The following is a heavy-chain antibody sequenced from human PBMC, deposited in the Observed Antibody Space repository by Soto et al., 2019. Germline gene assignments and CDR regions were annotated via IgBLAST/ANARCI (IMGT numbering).Heavy chain of an antibody. CDR1: GFTFTRYS. CDR3: ARESEDLTSNFDY. J-gene: IGHJ4*02. Sequence: GGSLRLSCAASGFTFTRYSMNWVRQAPGKGLEWVSSISSTTNYIYYADSMKGRFTVPRDNAKNSVYLEMNSLSAEDTAVYYCARESEDLTSNFDYWGQGTLVTVSS. V-gene: IGHV3-21*01. CDR2: ISSTTNYI.